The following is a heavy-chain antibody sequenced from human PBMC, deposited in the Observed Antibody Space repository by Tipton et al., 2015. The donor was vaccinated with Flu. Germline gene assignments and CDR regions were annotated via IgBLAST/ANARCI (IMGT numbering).Heavy chain of an antibody. J-gene: IGHJ4*02. CDR3: ARDGSYGDTARRFDY. CDR2: IYTSGST. D-gene: IGHD4-17*01. V-gene: IGHV4-4*07. CDR1: GGSISSYY. Sequence: TLSLTCTVSGGSISSYYWSWIRQPAGKGLEWIGRIYTSGSTNYNPSLKGRVTMSVDTSKNQFSLKLSSLTAADTAVYYCARDGSYGDTARRFDYWGQGTLVTVSS.